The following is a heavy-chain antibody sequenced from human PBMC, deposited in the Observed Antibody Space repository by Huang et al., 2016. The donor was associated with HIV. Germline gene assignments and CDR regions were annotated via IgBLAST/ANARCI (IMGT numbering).Heavy chain of an antibody. Sequence: QVQLQQWGAGLLRPSETLSLTCAVYGGSFSGYYGTWIRQPPGKGLAWIGESNHCGSTNYNPFLKSRVTISVDTSRNQFSLTLTSVTAADTAGYYCARGQGGYYYYYMDVWGKGTTVTVSS. J-gene: IGHJ6*03. CDR3: ARGQGGYYYYYMDV. CDR1: GGSFSGYY. V-gene: IGHV4-34*01. CDR2: SNHCGST.